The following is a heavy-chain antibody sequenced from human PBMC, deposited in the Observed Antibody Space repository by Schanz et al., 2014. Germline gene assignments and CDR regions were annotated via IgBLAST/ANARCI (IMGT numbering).Heavy chain of an antibody. Sequence: EVQLVESGGGLVQPGGSLRLSCAASGFAFDTYWMSWVRQAPGKGLEWVANIKHDGIEKYYVDSVKGRFTISRDNAKNSMYLEMNSLRAEDTAVFYCARVGGTYYDFWSGVPPTVMHDGFDIWGQGTMVTVS. CDR3: ARVGGTYYDFWSGVPPTVMHDGFDI. V-gene: IGHV3-7*01. D-gene: IGHD3-3*01. J-gene: IGHJ3*02. CDR2: IKHDGIEK. CDR1: GFAFDTYW.